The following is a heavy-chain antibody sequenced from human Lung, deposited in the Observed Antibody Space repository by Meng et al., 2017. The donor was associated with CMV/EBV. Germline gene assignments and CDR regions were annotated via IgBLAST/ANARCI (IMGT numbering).Heavy chain of an antibody. D-gene: IGHD2-2*01. CDR1: GGSISSYY. J-gene: IGHJ6*02. CDR3: ARDLGYCSSTSCYYYYGMDV. CDR2: IYYSGST. Sequence: SETXSLXCPVSGGSISSYYWSWIRQPPGKGLEWIGYIYYSGSTNYNPSLKSRVTISVDTSKNQFSLKLSSVTAADTAVYYCARDLGYCSSTSCYYYYGMDVWXQGTXVTVSS. V-gene: IGHV4-59*01.